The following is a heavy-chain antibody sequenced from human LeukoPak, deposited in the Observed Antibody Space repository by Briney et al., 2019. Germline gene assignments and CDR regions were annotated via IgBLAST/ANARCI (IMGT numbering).Heavy chain of an antibody. J-gene: IGHJ1*01. CDR2: INPSGGST. CDR3: ARDSLPTEIIYAEYFQH. Sequence: ASVTVSCTGSGYIFPDYYIYWVRQAPGQGLEWMGIINPSGGSTSYAQKFQGRVTMTRDTSTSTVYMELSSLRSEDTAVYYCARDSLPTEIIYAEYFQHWGQGTLVTVSS. D-gene: IGHD2/OR15-2a*01. V-gene: IGHV1-46*01. CDR1: GYIFPDYY.